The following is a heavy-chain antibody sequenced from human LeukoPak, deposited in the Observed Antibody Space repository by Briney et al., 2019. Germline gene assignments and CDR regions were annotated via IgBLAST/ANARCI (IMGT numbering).Heavy chain of an antibody. J-gene: IGHJ3*02. CDR2: ISSSSSTI. Sequence: GGSLRLSCAASGFTFSTYSMNWVRQAPGKGLEWVSYISSSSSTIYYADSVKGRFTISRDNAKNSLYLQMNSLRAEDTAVYYCARDSPPDIWGQGTMVTVSS. CDR3: ARDSPPDI. CDR1: GFTFSTYS. V-gene: IGHV3-48*01.